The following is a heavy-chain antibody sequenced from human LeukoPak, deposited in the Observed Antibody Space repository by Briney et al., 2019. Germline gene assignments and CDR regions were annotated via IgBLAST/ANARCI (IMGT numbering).Heavy chain of an antibody. J-gene: IGHJ4*02. V-gene: IGHV3-23*01. Sequence: GGSLRLSCAASGFTFGMYAMSWVRQAPGKGLEWVSTLSGSGGSTYYADSVKGRFPISGDESKNALSLQMNSLRPEDTAVSYCAKNAAGIVLMIYAPLDSWGQGTLVTVSS. D-gene: IGHD2-8*01. CDR1: GFTFGMYA. CDR2: LSGSGGST. CDR3: AKNAAGIVLMIYAPLDS.